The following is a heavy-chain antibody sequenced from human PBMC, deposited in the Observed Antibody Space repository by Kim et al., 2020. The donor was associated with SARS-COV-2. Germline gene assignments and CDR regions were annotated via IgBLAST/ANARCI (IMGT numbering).Heavy chain of an antibody. CDR1: GFTFSSYA. D-gene: IGHD2-8*01. J-gene: IGHJ6*02. Sequence: GGSLRLSCAASGFTFSSYAMHWVRQAPGKGLEWVAVIWYDGSNKYYADSVKGRFTISRDNSKNTLYLQMNSLRAEDTAVYYCAKDRMAAGYYYYYGMDVWGQGTTVTVSS. CDR3: AKDRMAAGYYYYYGMDV. V-gene: IGHV3-33*06. CDR2: IWYDGSNK.